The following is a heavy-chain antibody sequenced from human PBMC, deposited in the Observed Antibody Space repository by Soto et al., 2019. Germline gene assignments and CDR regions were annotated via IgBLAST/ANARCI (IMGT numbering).Heavy chain of an antibody. CDR1: GGTFSSYT. J-gene: IGHJ2*01. CDR2: IIPIFGTA. Sequence: SVKVSCKASGGTFSSYTISWVRQAPGQGLEWMGGIIPIFGTANYAQKFQGRVTITADESTSTAYMELSSLRSEDTAVYYCAXLNHRWLQLWYFNLLGRATLVTVSS. CDR3: AXLNHRWLQLWYFNL. V-gene: IGHV1-69*13. D-gene: IGHD5-12*01.